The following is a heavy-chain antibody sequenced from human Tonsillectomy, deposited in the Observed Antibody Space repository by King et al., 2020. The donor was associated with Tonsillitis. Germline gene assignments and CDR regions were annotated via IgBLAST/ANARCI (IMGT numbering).Heavy chain of an antibody. CDR2: INSDGSST. D-gene: IGHD5-18*01. CDR1: GLTFSSYW. Sequence: VQLVESGGGLVQPGGSLRLSCAASGLTFSSYWMHWVRHAPGKGLVWVSRINSDGSSTSYADSVKGRFTISRDNAKNTLYRQMNSLRAEDTAVYYCARVLHSYGSPFDYWGQGTLVTVSS. J-gene: IGHJ4*02. CDR3: ARVLHSYGSPFDY. V-gene: IGHV3-74*01.